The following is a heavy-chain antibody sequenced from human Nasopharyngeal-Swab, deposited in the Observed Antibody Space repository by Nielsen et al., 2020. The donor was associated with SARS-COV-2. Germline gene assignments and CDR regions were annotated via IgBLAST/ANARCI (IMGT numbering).Heavy chain of an antibody. D-gene: IGHD1-7*01. Sequence: ASVKVSCKASGYTFTSYYLHWVRQAPGQELEWMGIINPTDGSTSYAQKFEGRVTMTRVTSTSTVYMELNSLRSEDTAVYYCARVLPFRITGTSGMDVLGQGTTVTVSS. CDR2: INPTDGST. CDR3: ARVLPFRITGTSGMDV. J-gene: IGHJ6*02. V-gene: IGHV1-46*01. CDR1: GYTFTSYY.